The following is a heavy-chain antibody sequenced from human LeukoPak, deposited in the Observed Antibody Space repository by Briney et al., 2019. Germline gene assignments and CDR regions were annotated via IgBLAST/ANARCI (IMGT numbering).Heavy chain of an antibody. J-gene: IGHJ4*02. D-gene: IGHD3-22*01. V-gene: IGHV3-23*01. CDR1: GITLNNYG. Sequence: GSLRLSCAVTGITLNNYGMSWVRQAPGKGLELVAGISDSGGSTKYADSVKGRFTISRDNPKNTLYLQMNSLRVEDTAVYFCAKRGVVIRVILVGFHKEAYYFDSWGQGALVTVSS. CDR2: ISDSGGST. CDR3: AKRGVVIRVILVGFHKEAYYFDS.